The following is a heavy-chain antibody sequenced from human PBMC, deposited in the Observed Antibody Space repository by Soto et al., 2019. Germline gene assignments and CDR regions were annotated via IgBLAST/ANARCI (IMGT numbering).Heavy chain of an antibody. CDR2: INHSGST. CDR3: ARRRSIAASFDY. J-gene: IGHJ4*02. D-gene: IGHD6-6*01. V-gene: IGHV4-34*01. CDR1: GGSFSGYY. Sequence: PSETLSLTCAVYGGSFSGYYWSWIRQPPGKGLEWIGEINHSGSTNYNPSLKSRVTISVYTSKNQFSLKLSSVTAAYTAVYYCARRRSIAASFDYWGQGTLVTVSS.